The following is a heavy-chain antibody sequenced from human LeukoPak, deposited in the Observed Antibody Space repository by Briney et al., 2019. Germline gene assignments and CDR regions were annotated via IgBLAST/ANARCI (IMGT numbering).Heavy chain of an antibody. D-gene: IGHD6-6*01. CDR2: ISSSGSTI. CDR3: ARDLSFEYSSADPRSFDY. J-gene: IGHJ4*02. V-gene: IGHV3-11*01. CDR1: GFTVSSNY. Sequence: GGSLRLSCAASGFTVSSNYVSWIRQAPGKGLEWVSYISSSGSTIYYADSEKGRFTVSRDNAKNSLYLQMNSLRAEDTAVYYCARDLSFEYSSADPRSFDYWGQGTLVTVSS.